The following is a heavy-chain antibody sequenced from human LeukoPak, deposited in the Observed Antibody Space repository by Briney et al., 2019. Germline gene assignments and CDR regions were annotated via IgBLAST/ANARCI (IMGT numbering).Heavy chain of an antibody. CDR2: ISSSSSYI. CDR1: GFTFSSYS. Sequence: GGSLRLSCAASGFTFSSYSMNWVRQAPGKGLEWVSSISSSSSYIYYADSVKGRFTTSRDNAKNSLYLQMNSLRAEDTAVYYCARGRTTVTTDFDYWGQGTLVTVSS. J-gene: IGHJ4*02. D-gene: IGHD4-17*01. V-gene: IGHV3-21*01. CDR3: ARGRTTVTTDFDY.